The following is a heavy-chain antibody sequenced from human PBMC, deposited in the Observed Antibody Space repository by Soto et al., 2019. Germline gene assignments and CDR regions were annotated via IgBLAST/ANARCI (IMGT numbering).Heavy chain of an antibody. Sequence: QVQLVQSGAEVKKPGASVKVSCKTSVYTFTSHDSNWLRQATGQGLECMVWMNPNSCQTNYAQKYKRLLTMTRDTSISPACMALTKPRYEGTTLYYWASDLSTKWGQGTLVSVSS. D-gene: IGHD2-2*01. CDR1: VYTFTSHD. J-gene: IGHJ4*02. CDR2: MNPNSCQT. CDR3: ASDLSTK. V-gene: IGHV1-8*01.